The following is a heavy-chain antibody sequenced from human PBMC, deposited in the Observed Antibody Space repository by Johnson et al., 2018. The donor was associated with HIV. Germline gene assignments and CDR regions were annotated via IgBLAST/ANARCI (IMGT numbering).Heavy chain of an antibody. CDR3: AKDLAFAYCGGDCYSGAFDI. Sequence: VQLLESGGGVVQPGGSLRLSCAASGFTVSSNYMSWVRQAPGKGLEWVSVIYSGGSTYYADSVKGRFTISRDNSKNTAYLQMNSLKTEDTAVYYCAKDLAFAYCGGDCYSGAFDIWGQGTMVTVSS. CDR2: IYSGGST. V-gene: IGHV3-66*01. D-gene: IGHD2-21*02. J-gene: IGHJ3*02. CDR1: GFTVSSNY.